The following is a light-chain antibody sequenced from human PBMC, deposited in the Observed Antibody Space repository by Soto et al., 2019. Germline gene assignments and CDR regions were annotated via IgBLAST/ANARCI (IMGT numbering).Light chain of an antibody. CDR2: DVT. CDR1: SSDFGGYNY. CDR3: CSYAGSYSYV. Sequence: QSALAQPRAVSGSHGQSVAISCTGTSSDFGGYNYVSWYQQHPGKAPKLIIYDVTKRPSGVPDRFSGSSSGNTASLTISGLQAEDEGDYFCCSYAGSYSYVFGTGTKLTVL. J-gene: IGLJ1*01. V-gene: IGLV2-11*01.